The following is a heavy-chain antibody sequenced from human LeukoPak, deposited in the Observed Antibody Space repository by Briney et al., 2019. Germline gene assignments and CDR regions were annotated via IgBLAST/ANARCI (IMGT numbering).Heavy chain of an antibody. Sequence: SETLSLTCTVSGGSISSSSYYWGWIRQPPGKGLEWIGSIYYSGSTYYNPSLKSRVTISVDTSKNQFSLKLSSVTAADTAVYYCARDSGDGYNYDYWGQGTLVTVSS. V-gene: IGHV4-39*07. CDR3: ARDSGDGYNYDY. J-gene: IGHJ4*02. CDR1: GGSISSSSYY. CDR2: IYYSGST. D-gene: IGHD5-24*01.